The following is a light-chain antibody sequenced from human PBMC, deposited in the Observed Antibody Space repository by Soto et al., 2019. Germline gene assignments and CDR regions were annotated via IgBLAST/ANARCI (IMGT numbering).Light chain of an antibody. CDR1: SSDIGVYNY. CDR3: TSYRGSGIFEV. CDR2: DVT. Sequence: QSALTQPASVSGSPGQSITISCTGTSSDIGVYNYVSWYQQHLGKAPKLMIYDVTKRPSGVSNRFPGYKSGHMASLNISGLQAEDEADYYCTSYRGSGIFEVFGGGTKLTVL. J-gene: IGLJ2*01. V-gene: IGLV2-14*01.